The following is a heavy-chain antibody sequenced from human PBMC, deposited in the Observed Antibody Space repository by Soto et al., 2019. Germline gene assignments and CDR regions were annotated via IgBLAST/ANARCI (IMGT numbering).Heavy chain of an antibody. CDR2: IIPIFGTA. CDR1: GGTFSSYA. Sequence: ASVKVSCKASGGTFSSYAISWVRQAPGQGLEWMGGIIPIFGTANYAQKFQGRVTITVDESTSTAYMELSSLRSEDTAVYYCARGTTDYYYGMDVWGQGTTVTVSS. CDR3: ARGTTDYYYGMDV. V-gene: IGHV1-69*13. J-gene: IGHJ6*02. D-gene: IGHD1-26*01.